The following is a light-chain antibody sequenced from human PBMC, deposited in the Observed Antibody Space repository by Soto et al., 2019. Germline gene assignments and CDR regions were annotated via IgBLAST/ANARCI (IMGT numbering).Light chain of an antibody. CDR1: NIRSKT. Sequence: SYDLTQPPSMSVAPGQTARITCGGNNIRSKTVHWYQQKAGQAPVLVVYDDSDRPSGVPERFSGSNSGNTATLTISRVEAGDEADYYCQVWDVSTVHYVFGTGTKVTVL. CDR2: DDS. J-gene: IGLJ1*01. CDR3: QVWDVSTVHYV. V-gene: IGLV3-21*02.